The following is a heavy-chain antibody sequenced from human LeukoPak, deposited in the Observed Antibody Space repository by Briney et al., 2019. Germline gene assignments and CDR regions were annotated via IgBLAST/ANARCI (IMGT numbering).Heavy chain of an antibody. D-gene: IGHD6-19*01. J-gene: IGHJ4*02. CDR2: IKQDGSEK. CDR1: GFTFRTYW. Sequence: GSLRLSCAASGFTFRTYWMHCGRQAPGKGLEWVANIKQDGSEKYYVDSVKGRFTISRDNAKNSLYLQMNSLRAEDTAVYYCARKRWLVRYFDYWGQGTLVTVSS. CDR3: ARKRWLVRYFDY. V-gene: IGHV3-7*01.